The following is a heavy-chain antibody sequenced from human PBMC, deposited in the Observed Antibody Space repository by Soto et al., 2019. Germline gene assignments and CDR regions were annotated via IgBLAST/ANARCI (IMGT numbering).Heavy chain of an antibody. D-gene: IGHD5-12*01. J-gene: IGHJ4*02. CDR2: ISAYNGKT. CDR1: GYTFTSYG. Sequence: QVHLVQSGAEVKKPGASVKVSCKASGYTFTSYGIAWMRQAPGQGLEWMGWISAYNGKTDYAQKVHGRVTMTSDTSTGTAYMELGSLRSDDTAVYYCARAVATIPLWFPDYWGQGTLVTVSS. V-gene: IGHV1-18*01. CDR3: ARAVATIPLWFPDY.